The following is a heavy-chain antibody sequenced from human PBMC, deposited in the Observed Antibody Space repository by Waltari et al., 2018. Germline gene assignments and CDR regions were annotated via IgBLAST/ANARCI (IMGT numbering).Heavy chain of an antibody. CDR3: ARQNTYYDFWSGYYH. CDR2: INHSGST. D-gene: IGHD3-3*01. CDR1: GGSFSGYY. V-gene: IGHV4-34*01. J-gene: IGHJ5*02. Sequence: QVQLQQWGAGLLKPSETLSLTCAVYGGSFSGYYWSWIRQPPGKGLEWIGEINHSGSTNYNPSLKSRVTISVDTSKNQFSLKLSSVTAADTAVYYCARQNTYYDFWSGYYHWGQGTLVTVSS.